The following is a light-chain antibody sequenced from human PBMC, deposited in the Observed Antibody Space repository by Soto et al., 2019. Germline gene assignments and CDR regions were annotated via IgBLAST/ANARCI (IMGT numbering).Light chain of an antibody. CDR3: CSYAGSYISWV. CDR1: SSDVGGYNY. Sequence: QSALTQPRSVSGSPGQSVTISCTGTSSDVGGYNYVSWYQQHPGKAPKLMIYDVSKRPSGVPDRFSGSKSGNTASLTISGLQAEDEADYYCCSYAGSYISWVFGGGTQLTVL. V-gene: IGLV2-11*01. J-gene: IGLJ3*02. CDR2: DVS.